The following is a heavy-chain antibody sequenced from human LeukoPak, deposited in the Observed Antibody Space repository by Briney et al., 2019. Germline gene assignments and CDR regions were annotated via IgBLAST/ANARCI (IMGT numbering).Heavy chain of an antibody. Sequence: SETLSLTCTVSGGSISSSSYYWGWIRQPPGKGLEWIGSIYYSGSTYYNPSLKSRVTISVDTSKNQFSLKLSSVTAADTAVYYCAREVGARFYWSQGTLVTVSS. D-gene: IGHD1-26*01. CDR1: GGSISSSSYY. V-gene: IGHV4-39*02. J-gene: IGHJ4*02. CDR3: AREVGARFY. CDR2: IYYSGST.